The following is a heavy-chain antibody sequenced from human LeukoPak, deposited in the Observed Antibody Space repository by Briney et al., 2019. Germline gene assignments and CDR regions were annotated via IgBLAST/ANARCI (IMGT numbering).Heavy chain of an antibody. Sequence: SETLSLTCTVSGYSISSGYYWGWIRQPPGKGLEWIGNIYHRGSTYYNPSLKSRGTISIDTSKNQFSLKLSSVTAADTAVYYCARAYSSAWYWNWFDPWGQGTLVTVSS. D-gene: IGHD6-19*01. CDR3: ARAYSSAWYWNWFDP. CDR1: GYSISSGYY. J-gene: IGHJ5*02. V-gene: IGHV4-38-2*02. CDR2: IYHRGST.